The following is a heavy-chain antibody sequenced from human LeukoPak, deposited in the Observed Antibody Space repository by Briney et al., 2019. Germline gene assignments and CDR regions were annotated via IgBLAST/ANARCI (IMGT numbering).Heavy chain of an antibody. J-gene: IGHJ3*02. V-gene: IGHV3-23*01. CDR3: AKDRSDYGGYPPGAFDI. CDR1: GFTYSGYA. CDR2: ISGSGVST. Sequence: PGRSLRLSCAASGFTYSGYAMSWVRQAPGKGLEWVSAISGSGVSTFYADSVKGRFTISRDNSKNTLYLQINSLRAEDTAVYYCAKDRSDYGGYPPGAFDIWGQGTMVTVSS. D-gene: IGHD4-17*01.